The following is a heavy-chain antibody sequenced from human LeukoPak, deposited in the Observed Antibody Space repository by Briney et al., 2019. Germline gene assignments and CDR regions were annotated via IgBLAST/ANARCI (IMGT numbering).Heavy chain of an antibody. Sequence: SETLSLTCDESGGSFNDYYWSWIRQAPGKGLEWIGEIGHSGSTNYNPSLKGRVTVSVDTSKNQFSLRLTSVTAADTAVYYCARRGSWTYYYAMDVWGQGTTVTVSS. CDR2: IGHSGST. V-gene: IGHV4-34*01. J-gene: IGHJ6*02. CDR3: ARRGSWTYYYAMDV. D-gene: IGHD6-13*01. CDR1: GGSFNDYY.